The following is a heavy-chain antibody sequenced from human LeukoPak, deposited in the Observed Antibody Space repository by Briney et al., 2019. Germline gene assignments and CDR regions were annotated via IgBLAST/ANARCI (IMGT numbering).Heavy chain of an antibody. V-gene: IGHV3-53*01. Sequence: PGGSLRLSCVVSGFTVSNNYMSWVRQAPGKGLEWVSVIYSGGSTYYADSVKGRFTISRDNSKNTLYLQMNSLRAEDTAVYYCARGRQALEWLLFYYWGQGTLVTVSS. CDR1: GFTVSNNY. D-gene: IGHD3-3*01. J-gene: IGHJ4*02. CDR2: IYSGGST. CDR3: ARGRQALEWLLFYY.